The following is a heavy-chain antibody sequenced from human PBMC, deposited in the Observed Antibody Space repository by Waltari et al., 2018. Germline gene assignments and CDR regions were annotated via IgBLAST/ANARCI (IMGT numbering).Heavy chain of an antibody. J-gene: IGHJ4*02. CDR1: GIIVSANY. CDR2: IYSAGRT. Sequence: EVQLVESGGGLIQPGGSLSLSCAAAGIIVSANYINWVRQAPGKGPQWVSVIYSAGRTYYADSVKGRFTISRDNTKNTVYLQMNNLKTEDTAVYYCARPGEGPSSHWGQGTLVTVSS. V-gene: IGHV3-53*01. CDR3: ARPGEGPSSH. D-gene: IGHD4-17*01.